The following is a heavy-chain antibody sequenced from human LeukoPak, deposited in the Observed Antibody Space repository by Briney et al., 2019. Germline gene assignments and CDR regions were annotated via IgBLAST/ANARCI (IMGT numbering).Heavy chain of an antibody. J-gene: IGHJ4*02. D-gene: IGHD6-19*01. Sequence: AGGSLRLSCAASGFTFSSYWMSWVRQAPGKGLEWVANIKQDGSEKYYVDSVKGRFTISRDNARNSLYLQMNSLRAEDTAVYFCARDLSIAVFDYWGQGTLVTVSS. CDR3: ARDLSIAVFDY. V-gene: IGHV3-7*01. CDR1: GFTFSSYW. CDR2: IKQDGSEK.